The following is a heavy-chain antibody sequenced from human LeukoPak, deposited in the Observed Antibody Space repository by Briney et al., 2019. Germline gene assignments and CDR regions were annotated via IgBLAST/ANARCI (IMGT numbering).Heavy chain of an antibody. CDR2: IYYSGST. V-gene: IGHV4-30-4*08. CDR3: ARSQGIAVAGNFDY. J-gene: IGHJ4*02. CDR1: GGSISSGDYY. Sequence: SETLSLTCTVSGGSISSGDYYWSWIRQPPGKGLEWIGYIYYSGSTYYNPSLKSRVTISVDTSKNQFPLKLSSVTAADTAVYYCARSQGIAVAGNFDYWGQGTLVTVSS. D-gene: IGHD6-19*01.